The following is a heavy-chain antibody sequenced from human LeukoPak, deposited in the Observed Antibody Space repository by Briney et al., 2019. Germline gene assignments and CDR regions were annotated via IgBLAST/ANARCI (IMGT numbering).Heavy chain of an antibody. V-gene: IGHV3-7*03. D-gene: IGHD3-9*01. J-gene: IGHJ4*02. CDR1: GFTFSSYW. Sequence: GGSLRLSCAASGFTFSSYWMSWVRQAPGKGLEWVANIKQDGSEKYYVDSVKGRSTISRDNAKNSLYLQMNSLRAQDTAVYYCARGAYYDILTGYYNYWGQGTLVTVSS. CDR3: ARGAYYDILTGYYNY. CDR2: IKQDGSEK.